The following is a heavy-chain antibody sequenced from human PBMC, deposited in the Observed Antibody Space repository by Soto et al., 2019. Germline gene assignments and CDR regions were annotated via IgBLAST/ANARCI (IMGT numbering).Heavy chain of an antibody. Sequence: GASVKVSCKTSGDSFSDYYMHWVRQAPGQGLEWMGWINPNGGATKYAQKFQGRVTVTRDTSIRTVYMELSSLRSDDTAVYYCARESGGATATLDYYYFYMDVWGKGTTVTVSS. CDR1: GDSFSDYY. D-gene: IGHD5-12*01. J-gene: IGHJ6*03. CDR2: INPNGGAT. V-gene: IGHV1-2*02. CDR3: ARESGGATATLDYYYFYMDV.